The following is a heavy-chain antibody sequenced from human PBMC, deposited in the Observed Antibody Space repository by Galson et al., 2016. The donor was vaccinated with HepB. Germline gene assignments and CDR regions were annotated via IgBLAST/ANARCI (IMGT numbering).Heavy chain of an antibody. CDR1: GYTFTNYD. Sequence: SVKVSCKASGYTFTNYDINWVRQASGQGLEWIGWVSPDSGKTGYAQKFQGRVMMTRDTSINTAYMEVGRLRSEDTAVYYCARGGWLDSSGVYRGDGLDPWAREPWSPSPQ. CDR2: VSPDSGKT. D-gene: IGHD6-19*01. V-gene: IGHV1-8*01. CDR3: ARGGWLDSSGVYRGDGLDP. J-gene: IGHJ5*02.